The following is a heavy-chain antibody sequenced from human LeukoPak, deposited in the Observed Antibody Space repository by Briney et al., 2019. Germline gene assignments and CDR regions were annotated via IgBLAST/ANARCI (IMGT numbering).Heavy chain of an antibody. J-gene: IGHJ4*02. CDR3: ARDFFNGYYYDTSGHYDRYFDY. D-gene: IGHD3-22*01. CDR2: ISPDNGNT. V-gene: IGHV1-18*01. Sequence: GASVKVSCKASGYTFNTYGISWVRQAPGQGLEWMGWISPDNGNTDFAGKFQGRVTMTTDTSTSTAYMEMRRLRSDDTAVYYCARDFFNGYYYDTSGHYDRYFDYWGQGTLVTVSS. CDR1: GYTFNTYG.